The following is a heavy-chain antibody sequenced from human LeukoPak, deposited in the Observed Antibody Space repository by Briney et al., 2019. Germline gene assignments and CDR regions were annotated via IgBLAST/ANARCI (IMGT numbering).Heavy chain of an antibody. V-gene: IGHV3-30-3*01. CDR2: ISHDGSSK. Sequence: GRSLRLSCAASGFSFSGYTMHWVRQAPGKGLEWVAVISHDGSSKNYADTVKGRFTISRDNSKNTLYLQTDSLKLEDTAVYFCARVRPDWGSYLLDYWGQGTLVTVSS. J-gene: IGHJ4*02. D-gene: IGHD3-16*01. CDR3: ARVRPDWGSYLLDY. CDR1: GFSFSGYT.